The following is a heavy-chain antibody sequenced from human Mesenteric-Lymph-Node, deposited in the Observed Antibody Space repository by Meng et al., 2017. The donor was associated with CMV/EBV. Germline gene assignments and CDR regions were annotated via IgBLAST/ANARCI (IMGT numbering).Heavy chain of an antibody. J-gene: IGHJ4*02. CDR1: GYTFTSYG. V-gene: IGHV1-69*06. CDR2: IIPIFGTA. D-gene: IGHD3-9*01. Sequence: KASGYTFTSYGISWVRQAPGQGLEWMGGIIPIFGTANYAQKFQGRVTITADKSTSTAYMELSSLRSEDTAVYYCAGYDILTGSGWVDYWGQGTLVTVSS. CDR3: AGYDILTGSGWVDY.